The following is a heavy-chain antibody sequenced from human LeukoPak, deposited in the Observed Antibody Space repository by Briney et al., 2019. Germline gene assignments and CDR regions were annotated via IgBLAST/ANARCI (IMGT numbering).Heavy chain of an antibody. Sequence: GGSLRLSCAASGFTFSRYWMHWVRQAPGKGLVWVSHIYGDGNTATYADSVKGRFTISRDTSKNTLYLQMNSLRAEDTAVYYCASWPGGWYGEDSWGQGTLVTVSS. CDR1: GFTFSRYW. CDR3: ASWPGGWYGEDS. J-gene: IGHJ4*02. V-gene: IGHV3-74*03. CDR2: IYGDGNTA. D-gene: IGHD6-19*01.